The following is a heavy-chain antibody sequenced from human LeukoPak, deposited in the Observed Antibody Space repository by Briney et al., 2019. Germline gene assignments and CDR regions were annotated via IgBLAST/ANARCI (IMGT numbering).Heavy chain of an antibody. D-gene: IGHD1-26*01. CDR3: ARRGSGSYYGYWYFDL. CDR1: GGSISSSSYY. J-gene: IGHJ2*01. Sequence: SETLSLTCTVSGGSISSSSYYWGWIRQPPGKGLEWIGSIYYSGSTYYNPSLKSRVTISVDTSENQFSLKLSSVTAADTAVYYCARRGSGSYYGYWYFDLWGRGTLVTVSS. CDR2: IYYSGST. V-gene: IGHV4-39*01.